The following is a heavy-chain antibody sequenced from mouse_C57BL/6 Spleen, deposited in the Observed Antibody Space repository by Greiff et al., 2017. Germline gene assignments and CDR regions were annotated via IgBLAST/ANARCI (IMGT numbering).Heavy chain of an antibody. CDR1: GYSFTGYY. J-gene: IGHJ4*01. Sequence: VQLKQSGPELVKPGASVKISCKAYGYSFTGYYMNWVKQSPEKSLEWIGEINPSTGGTTYNQKFKAKATLTVDKSSSTAYMQLKSLTAEDAAVYYCARGDYYAMDYWGQGTSVTVSS. CDR2: INPSTGGT. V-gene: IGHV1-42*01. CDR3: ARGDYYAMDY.